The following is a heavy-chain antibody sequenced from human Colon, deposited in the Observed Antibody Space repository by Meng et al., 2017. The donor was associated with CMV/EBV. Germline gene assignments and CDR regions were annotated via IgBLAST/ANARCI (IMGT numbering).Heavy chain of an antibody. Sequence: GGSLRLSCAVSEFAFSSYSMHWVRQAPGKGLEYVSAISSDGRNTYYADSVKGRFSVSRDNSKNTLFLQMDSLRPEDTAVYYCATDPSAVTTNYWGQGTPVTVSS. J-gene: IGHJ4*02. CDR3: ATDPSAVTTNY. CDR1: EFAFSSYS. V-gene: IGHV3-64*02. CDR2: ISSDGRNT. D-gene: IGHD4-17*01.